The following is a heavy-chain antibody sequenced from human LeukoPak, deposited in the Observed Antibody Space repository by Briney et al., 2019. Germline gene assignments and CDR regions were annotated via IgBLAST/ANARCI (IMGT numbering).Heavy chain of an antibody. V-gene: IGHV1-2*02. J-gene: IGHJ4*02. CDR2: INPKNGGT. CDR1: GYTFTGYY. CDR3: ARETGLSNISSTEFCFEY. D-gene: IGHD2/OR15-2a*01. Sequence: GASVKASCKASGYTFTGYYIHWVRQAPGQGLEWMGWINPKNGGTNYAQKFQGRVTMTRDTSISTAYMEVTRLRSDDTAVYYCARETGLSNISSTEFCFEYWGQGTLVTVSS.